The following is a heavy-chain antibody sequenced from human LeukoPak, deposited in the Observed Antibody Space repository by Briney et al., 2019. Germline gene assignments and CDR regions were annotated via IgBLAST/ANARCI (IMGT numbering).Heavy chain of an antibody. D-gene: IGHD6-13*01. Sequence: PGGSLRLSCAASGFTVSSNYMSWVRQAPGKGLEWVSVIYSGGSTYYADSVKGRFTISRDNSKNTLYLQTNSLRAEDTAVYYCARDRPGIAAAGVWGQGTLVTVSS. CDR3: ARDRPGIAAAGV. V-gene: IGHV3-53*01. J-gene: IGHJ4*02. CDR2: IYSGGST. CDR1: GFTVSSNY.